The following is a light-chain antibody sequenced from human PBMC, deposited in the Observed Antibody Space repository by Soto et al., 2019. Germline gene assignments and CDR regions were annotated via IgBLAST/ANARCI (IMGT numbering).Light chain of an antibody. J-gene: IGKJ5*01. V-gene: IGKV1-17*01. Sequence: DIQMTQSPSSLSASVGDRVTITCRASQTIINYLNWYQQKPGKAPTLLIYAASTLQSGVPSRFSGSGSGTEFTLTISSLQPEDFATYYCLQHNSYPSITFGQGTRLEIK. CDR1: QTIINY. CDR2: AAS. CDR3: LQHNSYPSIT.